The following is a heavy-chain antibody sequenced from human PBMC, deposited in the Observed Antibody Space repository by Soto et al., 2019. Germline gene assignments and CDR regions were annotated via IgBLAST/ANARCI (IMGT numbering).Heavy chain of an antibody. Sequence: QLQLQESGPGLVKSSETLSLTCTVSGGSISKSNYFWGWIRQAPGKGLEWIASILYSGTTSYNSSLKSRVAISVDTSKNQCSLELNSVTAADTAGYYCARLGWGNGDSDYWGQGTLVTVSS. CDR2: ILYSGTT. D-gene: IGHD3-10*01. CDR1: GGSISKSNYF. J-gene: IGHJ4*02. V-gene: IGHV4-39*01. CDR3: ARLGWGNGDSDY.